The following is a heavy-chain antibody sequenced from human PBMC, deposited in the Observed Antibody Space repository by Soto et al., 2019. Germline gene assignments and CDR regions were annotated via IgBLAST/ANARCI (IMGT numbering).Heavy chain of an antibody. V-gene: IGHV1-69*06. D-gene: IGHD6-13*01. CDR2: IIPIFGTA. Sequence: ASVKVSCKASGGTFSSYAISWVRQAPGQGLEWMGGIIPIFGTANYAQKFQGRVTITADKSTSTAYMELSSLRSEDTAVYYCARGYSSSWYLFDPWGQGTLVTVSS. CDR3: ARGYSSSWYLFDP. J-gene: IGHJ5*02. CDR1: GGTFSSYA.